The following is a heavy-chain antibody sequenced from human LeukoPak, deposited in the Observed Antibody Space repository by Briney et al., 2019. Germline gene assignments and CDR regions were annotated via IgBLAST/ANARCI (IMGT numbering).Heavy chain of an antibody. CDR1: GGSFSGYY. CDR2: INHRGST. J-gene: IGHJ5*02. CDR3: ARAVSSSWYKNWFDP. V-gene: IGHV4-34*01. D-gene: IGHD6-13*01. Sequence: SETLSLTCAVYGGSFSGYYWSWIRHPPGKGLEWIGEINHRGSTNYNPSLKSRVTISVDTSKNQFSLKLSSVTAADTAVYYCARAVSSSWYKNWFDPWGQGTLVTVSS.